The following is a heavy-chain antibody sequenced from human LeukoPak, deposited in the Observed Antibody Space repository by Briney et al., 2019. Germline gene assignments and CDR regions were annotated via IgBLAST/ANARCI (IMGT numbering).Heavy chain of an antibody. Sequence: GRSLRLSCETSGFTLSSYWMHCVRQAPGKGLVWVSQINSVGSRTTYADSVKGRFTISRDNAKNTLYLQMNSLRVEDTAVYYCARDKGWHDYFDYWGQGTLVTVSS. V-gene: IGHV3-74*01. CDR3: ARDKGWHDYFDY. J-gene: IGHJ4*02. D-gene: IGHD2-15*01. CDR2: INSVGSRT. CDR1: GFTLSSYW.